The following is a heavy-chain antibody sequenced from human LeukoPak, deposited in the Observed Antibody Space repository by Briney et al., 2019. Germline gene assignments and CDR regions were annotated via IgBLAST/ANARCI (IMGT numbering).Heavy chain of an antibody. Sequence: SVTVSCKASGGTFSSYAISWVRQAPGQGLEWMGRIIPILGIANYAQKFQGRVTITADKSTSTAYMELSSLRSEDTAVYYCARGVVATIILDWGQGTLVTVSS. D-gene: IGHD5-12*01. CDR1: GGTFSSYA. V-gene: IGHV1-69*04. CDR2: IIPILGIA. J-gene: IGHJ4*02. CDR3: ARGVVATIILD.